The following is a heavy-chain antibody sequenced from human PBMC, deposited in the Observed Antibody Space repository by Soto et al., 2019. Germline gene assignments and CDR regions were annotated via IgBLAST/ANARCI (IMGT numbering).Heavy chain of an antibody. Sequence: ASVKVSCKVSGYTLTELTMHWVRQAPGKGLEWMGGFDPEDGETICAQKFQGRVTMTEDTSTDTAYMELSSLRSDDTAVYYCATDLYYDTPVSDYWGQGTPVTVSS. CDR2: FDPEDGET. CDR1: GYTLTELT. D-gene: IGHD3-22*01. CDR3: ATDLYYDTPVSDY. V-gene: IGHV1-24*01. J-gene: IGHJ4*02.